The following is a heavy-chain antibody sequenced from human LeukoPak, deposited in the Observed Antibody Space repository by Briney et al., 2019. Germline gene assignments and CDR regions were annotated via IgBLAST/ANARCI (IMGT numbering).Heavy chain of an antibody. CDR1: GFTFSSYG. CDR3: ARGYSGYDFLGY. V-gene: IGHV3-33*01. D-gene: IGHD5-12*01. CDR2: IWYDGSNK. Sequence: GGSLRLSCAASGFTFSSYGMHWVRQAPGKGLEGVAVIWYDGSNKYYADSVKGRFTISRDNSKNTLYLQMNSLRAEDTAVYYCARGYSGYDFLGYWGQGTLVTVSS. J-gene: IGHJ4*02.